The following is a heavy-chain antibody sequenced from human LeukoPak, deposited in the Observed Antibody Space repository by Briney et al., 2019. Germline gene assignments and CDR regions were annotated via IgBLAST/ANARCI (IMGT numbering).Heavy chain of an antibody. CDR2: IYYSGST. Sequence: PSETLSLTCTVSGGSVSSGTYYWSWIRQPPGEGLERSGYIYYSGSTNYNPSLKSRVTISVDTSKDQSSLKLSSVTAADTAVYYCARVEWFGELAPFDIWGPGTMVTVSA. D-gene: IGHD3-10*01. V-gene: IGHV4-61*01. CDR1: GGSVSSGTYY. J-gene: IGHJ3*02. CDR3: ARVEWFGELAPFDI.